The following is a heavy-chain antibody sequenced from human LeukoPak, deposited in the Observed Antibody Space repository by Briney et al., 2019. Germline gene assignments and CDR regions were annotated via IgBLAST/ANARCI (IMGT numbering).Heavy chain of an antibody. D-gene: IGHD3-16*02. CDR3: ATGHLSKVFDY. Sequence: ASVKVSCKVSGYTLTELSMHWVRQAPGKGLEWMGGFDPEDGETIYAQKFQGRVTITEDTSTDTAYMELSSLRSEDTAVYYCATGHLSKVFDYWGQGTLVTVSS. CDR2: FDPEDGET. V-gene: IGHV1-24*01. CDR1: GYTLTELS. J-gene: IGHJ4*02.